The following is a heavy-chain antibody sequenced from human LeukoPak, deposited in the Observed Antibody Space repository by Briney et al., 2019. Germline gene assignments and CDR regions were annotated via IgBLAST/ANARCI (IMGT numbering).Heavy chain of an antibody. V-gene: IGHV4-59*01. J-gene: IGHJ6*03. CDR2: IYYSGST. CDR3: ARTDSYYYMDV. Sequence: PSETLSLTCTVSGGSISSYYWSWIRQPPGKGLEWIGYIYYSGSTNYNPSLKSRVTISVDTSKNQFSLKLSSVTAADTAVYYCARTDSYYYMDVWGKGTPVTVSS. CDR1: GGSISSYY.